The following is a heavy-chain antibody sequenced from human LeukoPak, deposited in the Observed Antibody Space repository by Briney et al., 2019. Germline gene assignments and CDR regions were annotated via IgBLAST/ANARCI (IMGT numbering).Heavy chain of an antibody. CDR3: ARALSWDRLGLLTVVY. Sequence: ASVKVSCKASGYTFTGYYMHWVRQAPGQGLEWMGWINPSSGGTNYAQKFQGRVTMTRDTSISTAYMELSRLRSDDTAVYYCARALSWDRLGLLTVVYWGQGTLVTVSS. V-gene: IGHV1-2*02. J-gene: IGHJ4*02. CDR1: GYTFTGYY. D-gene: IGHD1-26*01. CDR2: INPSSGGT.